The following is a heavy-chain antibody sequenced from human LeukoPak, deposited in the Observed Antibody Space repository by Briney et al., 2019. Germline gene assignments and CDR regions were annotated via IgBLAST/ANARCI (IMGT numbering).Heavy chain of an antibody. Sequence: ASVKVSRKASGYSFTGYYMHRVRQVPGQELDWMGWINPNSGGTNYAQKFQGRVTMTRDTSISTAYMELSRLRSDDTAVYYCAREAYNMKDYWGQGTLVTVSS. D-gene: IGHD3-10*01. V-gene: IGHV1-2*02. CDR3: AREAYNMKDY. CDR1: GYSFTGYY. J-gene: IGHJ4*02. CDR2: INPNSGGT.